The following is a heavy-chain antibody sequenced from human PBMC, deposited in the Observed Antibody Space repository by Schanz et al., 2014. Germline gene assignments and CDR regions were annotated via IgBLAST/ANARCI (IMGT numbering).Heavy chain of an antibody. V-gene: IGHV3-21*01. CDR1: GFSFSDYS. D-gene: IGHD3-9*01. Sequence: VQLVESGGGLVQSGGSLRLSCAASGFSFSDYSMNWVRQAPGKGLEWISSISRSSSYTYYADSVEGRFTISRDNANNSLFRHMNSLRAEDTAVYYCARGRLSSYDILTGYYTYDYWGQGTLVTVSS. CDR2: ISRSSSYT. J-gene: IGHJ4*02. CDR3: ARGRLSSYDILTGYYTYDY.